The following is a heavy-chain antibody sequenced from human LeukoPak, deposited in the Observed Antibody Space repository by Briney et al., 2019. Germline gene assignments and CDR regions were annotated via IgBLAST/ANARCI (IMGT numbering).Heavy chain of an antibody. CDR2: INPNSGGT. V-gene: IGHV1-2*02. J-gene: IGHJ4*02. Sequence: ASVKVSCKASGYTFTGYYMHWVRQAPGQGLEWMGWINPNSGGTNYAQKFQGRVTMTRDTSISTAYLELSRLRSDDTAVYYCARDEVGATEFDYWGQGTLATVSS. CDR3: ARDEVGATEFDY. CDR1: GYTFTGYY. D-gene: IGHD1-26*01.